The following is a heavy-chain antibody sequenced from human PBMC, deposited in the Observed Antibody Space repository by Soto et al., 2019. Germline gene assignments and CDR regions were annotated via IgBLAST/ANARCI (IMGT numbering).Heavy chain of an antibody. CDR2: IFFTGSA. V-gene: IGHV4-61*01. Sequence: SETLSLTCPVSGVSVSTGSYDWSWLRQPPGKGLEWIGKIFFTGSAHYNPSLRNRVTMSVDTSKDQFSLTLTSVTAADTAVYYCARDGHGMDVWGQGTTV. CDR1: GVSVSTGSYD. CDR3: ARDGHGMDV. J-gene: IGHJ6*02.